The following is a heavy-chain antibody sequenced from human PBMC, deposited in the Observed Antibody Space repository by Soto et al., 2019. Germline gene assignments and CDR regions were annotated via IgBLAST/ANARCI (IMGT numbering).Heavy chain of an antibody. CDR2: IYYSGST. CDR3: ARHYSSSRYWYNWFDP. D-gene: IGHD6-13*01. CDR1: GGSISSSSYY. J-gene: IGHJ5*02. Sequence: SETLSLTCTVSGGSISSSSYYWGWIRQPPGKGLEWIGYIYYSGSTYYNPSLKSRVTISVDTSKNQFSLKLSSVTAADTAVYYCARHYSSSRYWYNWFDPWGQGTLVTVSS. V-gene: IGHV4-39*01.